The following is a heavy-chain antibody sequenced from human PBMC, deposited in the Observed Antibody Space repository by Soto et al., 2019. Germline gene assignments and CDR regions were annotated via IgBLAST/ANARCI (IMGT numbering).Heavy chain of an antibody. D-gene: IGHD1-26*01. CDR1: GYTFTSYG. CDR2: ISAYNGNT. V-gene: IGHV1-18*01. J-gene: IGHJ4*02. Sequence: ASVKVSCKASGYTFTSYGISWVRQAPGQGLEWMGWISAYNGNTNYAQKLQGRVTMTTDTSTSTAYMELRSLRSDDTAVYYCVRERWVEVGAPRYYFDYWGQGTLVTVSS. CDR3: VRERWVEVGAPRYYFDY.